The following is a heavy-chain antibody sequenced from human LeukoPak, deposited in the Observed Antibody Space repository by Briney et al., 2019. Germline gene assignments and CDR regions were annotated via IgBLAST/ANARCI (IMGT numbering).Heavy chain of an antibody. CDR1: GGSISSYK. CDR3: ARDPSYYSYYMDV. CDR2: IYYSGNT. Sequence: SETLSLTCTVSGGSISSYKWNWIRQPPGRGLEWIGYIYYSGNTDYNPSLNYNPSLKSRVTISVDTSKNQFSLKLSSVTAADTAVYYCARDPSYYSYYMDVWGKGTTVTVSS. V-gene: IGHV4-59*12. J-gene: IGHJ6*03.